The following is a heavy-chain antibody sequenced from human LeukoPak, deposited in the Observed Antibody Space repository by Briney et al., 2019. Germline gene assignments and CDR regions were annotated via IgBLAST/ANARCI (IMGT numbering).Heavy chain of an antibody. CDR1: GYTFTGYY. Sequence: ASVKVSCKASGYTFTGYYMHWVRQAPGQGLEWMGWINPNSGGTNYAQKFQGRVTMTRDTSISTAYMELSSLRSEDTAVYYCARAYSGSYPVDYWGQGTLVTVSS. CDR3: ARAYSGSYPVDY. CDR2: INPNSGGT. J-gene: IGHJ4*02. V-gene: IGHV1-2*02. D-gene: IGHD1-26*01.